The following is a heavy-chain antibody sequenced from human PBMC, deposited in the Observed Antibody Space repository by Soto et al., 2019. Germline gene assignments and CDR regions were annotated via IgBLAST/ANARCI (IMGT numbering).Heavy chain of an antibody. Sequence: QVQLVQSGAEVKKPGASVKVSCKASGYTFTSYDINWVRQATGQGLEWMGWMNPNSGNTGYAQKFQGRVTMTRNTPLRTAAMDLSSLGSEDAAVYYGARGWGHTDLDYWGQGALVTASS. D-gene: IGHD5-18*01. CDR1: GYTFTSYD. CDR3: ARGWGHTDLDY. CDR2: MNPNSGNT. V-gene: IGHV1-8*01. J-gene: IGHJ4*02.